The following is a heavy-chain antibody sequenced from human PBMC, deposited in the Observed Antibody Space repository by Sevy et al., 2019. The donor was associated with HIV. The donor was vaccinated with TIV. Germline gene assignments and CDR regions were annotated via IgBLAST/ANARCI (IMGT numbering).Heavy chain of an antibody. CDR3: AKWSMGGARWLQLGAFDI. D-gene: IGHD5-12*01. V-gene: IGHV3-30*18. CDR1: GFTFSSYG. J-gene: IGHJ3*02. Sequence: GESLKISCAASGFTFSSYGMHWVRQAPGKGLEWVAVISYDGSNKYYGDSVKGRFTISRDNSKNTLYLQMNSLRAEDTAVYYRAKWSMGGARWLQLGAFDIWGQGTMVTVSS. CDR2: ISYDGSNK.